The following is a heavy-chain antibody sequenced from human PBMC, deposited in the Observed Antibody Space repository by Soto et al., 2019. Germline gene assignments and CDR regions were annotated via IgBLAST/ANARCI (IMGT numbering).Heavy chain of an antibody. Sequence: PGGSLRLSCAASGFTFSSYSMNWVRQAPGKGLEWVSSISSSSSYIYYADSVKGRFTISGDNAKNSLYLQMNSLRAEDTAVYYCARDPSYGSGSYYPNWFDPWGQGTLVTVS. CDR2: ISSSSSYI. J-gene: IGHJ5*02. CDR1: GFTFSSYS. V-gene: IGHV3-21*01. CDR3: ARDPSYGSGSYYPNWFDP. D-gene: IGHD3-10*01.